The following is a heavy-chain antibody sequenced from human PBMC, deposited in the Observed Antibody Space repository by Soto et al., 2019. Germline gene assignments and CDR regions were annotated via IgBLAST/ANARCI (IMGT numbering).Heavy chain of an antibody. CDR3: ARGDDSSH. V-gene: IGHV1-18*01. CDR2: ISTYTGNT. CDR1: GYTFTNFG. D-gene: IGHD3-22*01. J-gene: IGHJ4*02. Sequence: EASVKVSCKTSGYTFTNFGISWVRQAPGQGLEWMGSISTYTGNTNYAQKLQGRVSMTTDTSTSTAYMELRSLRSDDTAVYYCARGDDSSHWGQGTLVTVSS.